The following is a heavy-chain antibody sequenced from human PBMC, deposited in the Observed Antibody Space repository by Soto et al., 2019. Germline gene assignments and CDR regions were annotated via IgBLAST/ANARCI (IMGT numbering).Heavy chain of an antibody. V-gene: IGHV3-7*01. J-gene: IGHJ5*01. CDR3: ARDRGFSCFDL. CDR1: GFTFSNAW. Sequence: GGSLRLSCAASGFTFSNAWMNWVRQAPGKGLEWVASTVPDGSERYYVDSVKGRFTISRDNTKTSLYLQMNSLRVDDTAIYYCARDRGFSCFDLWGQGALVTVSS. D-gene: IGHD3-10*01. CDR2: TVPDGSER.